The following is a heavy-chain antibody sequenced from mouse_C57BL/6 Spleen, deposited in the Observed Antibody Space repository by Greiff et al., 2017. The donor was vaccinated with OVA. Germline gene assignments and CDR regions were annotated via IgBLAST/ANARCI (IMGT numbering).Heavy chain of an antibody. V-gene: IGHV5-17*01. CDR2: ISSGSSTI. D-gene: IGHD1-1*01. CDR1: GFTFSDYG. Sequence: EVKVVESGGGLVKPGGSLKLSCAASGFTFSDYGMHWVRQAPEKGLEWVAYISSGSSTIYYADTVKGRFTISRDNAKNTLFLQMTSLRSEDTAMYYCASTYYGSSYGFDYWGQGTTLTVSS. J-gene: IGHJ2*01. CDR3: ASTYYGSSYGFDY.